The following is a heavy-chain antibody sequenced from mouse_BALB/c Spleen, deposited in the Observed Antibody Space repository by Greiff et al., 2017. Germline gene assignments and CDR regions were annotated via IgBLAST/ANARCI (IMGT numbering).Heavy chain of an antibody. D-gene: IGHD2-3*01. CDR1: GYTFTDYA. Sequence: VQLQQSGAELVRPGVSVKISCKGSGYTFTDYAMHWVKQSHAKSLEWIGVISTYYGDASYNQKFKGKATMTVDKSSSTAYMELARLTSEDSAIYYCARYNGNFFDYWGQGTTLTVSS. J-gene: IGHJ2*01. CDR3: ARYNGNFFDY. CDR2: ISTYYGDA. V-gene: IGHV1S137*01.